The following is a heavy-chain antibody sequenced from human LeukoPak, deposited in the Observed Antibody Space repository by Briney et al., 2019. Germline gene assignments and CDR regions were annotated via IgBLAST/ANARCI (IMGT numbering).Heavy chain of an antibody. V-gene: IGHV4-59*08. CDR2: IYYSGST. Sequence: SETLSLTCTVSGGSISSHYWSWIRQPPGKGLEWIGYIYYSGSTYYNPSLKSRVTISVDTSKNQFSLKLSSVTAADTAVYYCARDTYCSSTSCHYYYYYMDVWGKGTTVTVSS. CDR1: GGSISSHY. CDR3: ARDTYCSSTSCHYYYYYMDV. D-gene: IGHD2-2*01. J-gene: IGHJ6*03.